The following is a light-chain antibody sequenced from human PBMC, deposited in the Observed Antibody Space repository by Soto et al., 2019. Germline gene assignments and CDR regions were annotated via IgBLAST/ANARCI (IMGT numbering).Light chain of an antibody. CDR1: QSVSRSY. CDR2: GAS. Sequence: ENVLTQSPGTLSLSPGERATLSCRASQSVSRSYLAWYQQKPGQAPRLLIYGASSRATGIPDRFSGSGSGTDFTLTISRLEPEDFAVYYCHQYINSPQTFGPGTKVDIK. V-gene: IGKV3-20*01. CDR3: HQYINSPQT. J-gene: IGKJ3*01.